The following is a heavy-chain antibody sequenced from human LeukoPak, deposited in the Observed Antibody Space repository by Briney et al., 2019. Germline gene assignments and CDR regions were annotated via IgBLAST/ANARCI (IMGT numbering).Heavy chain of an antibody. J-gene: IGHJ4*02. CDR2: IYYSGST. V-gene: IGHV4-39*01. D-gene: IGHD3-10*01. CDR1: GGSISSSSYY. Sequence: SETLSLTCTVSGGSISSSSYYWGWIRQPPGKGLEWIGSIYYSGSTYYNPSLKSRVTISVDTSKNQFSLKLSSVTAADTAVYYCATCPFTIGYFDYWGQGTLVTVSS. CDR3: ATCPFTIGYFDY.